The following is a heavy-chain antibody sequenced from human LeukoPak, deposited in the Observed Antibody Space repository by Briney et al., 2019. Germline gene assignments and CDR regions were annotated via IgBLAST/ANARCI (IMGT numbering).Heavy chain of an antibody. CDR3: ARGYRATIFGVVPLVDY. J-gene: IGHJ4*02. V-gene: IGHV1-18*01. Sequence: GASVKVSCKASGYTFTSYGISWVRQAPGQGREWMGWISAYNGNTNYAQKLQGRVTMTTDTSTSTAYMELRSLRSDDTAVYYCARGYRATIFGVVPLVDYWGQGTLVTVSS. CDR1: GYTFTSYG. CDR2: ISAYNGNT. D-gene: IGHD3-3*01.